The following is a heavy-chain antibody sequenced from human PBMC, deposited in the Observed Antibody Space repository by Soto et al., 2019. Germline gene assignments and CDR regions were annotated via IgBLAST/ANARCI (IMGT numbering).Heavy chain of an antibody. CDR2: IYHSGTT. CDR3: ARTDSVGYYPY. CDR1: GDSSSNGDR. D-gene: IGHD3-22*01. J-gene: IGHJ4*02. Sequence: SEPLSLTSAFSGDSSSNGDRWAWVRQPPGKGLEWVASIYHSGTTYYNPSLTSRVTISVDTSKNQFSLKLSSVTAADSAAYYCARTDSVGYYPYLGQGTLVTVSS. V-gene: IGHV4-38-2*01.